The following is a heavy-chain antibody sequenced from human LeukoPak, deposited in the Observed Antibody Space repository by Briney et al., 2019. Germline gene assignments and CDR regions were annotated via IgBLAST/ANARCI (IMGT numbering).Heavy chain of an antibody. V-gene: IGHV3-48*03. J-gene: IGHJ3*02. D-gene: IGHD1-26*01. Sequence: GGSLRLSCAASGFTFSSYEMYWVRQAPGKGLEWVSYISSSGSTIYYADSVKGRFTNSRDNAKNPLYLQMNSLRAEDTAVYYCARTTLVGATPYDAFDIWGQGTMVTVSS. CDR3: ARTTLVGATPYDAFDI. CDR2: ISSSGSTI. CDR1: GFTFSSYE.